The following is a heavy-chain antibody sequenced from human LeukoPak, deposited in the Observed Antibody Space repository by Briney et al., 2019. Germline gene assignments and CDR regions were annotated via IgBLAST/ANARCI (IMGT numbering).Heavy chain of an antibody. V-gene: IGHV4-59*01. CDR2: IYYSGST. D-gene: IGHD3-16*01. CDR3: ATSYYNYDRWDY. CDR1: GDSISSYY. J-gene: IGHJ4*02. Sequence: SETLSLTCTVSGDSISSYYWSWIRQPPGKGLEWIGYIYYSGSTNYNPSLQGRVTISVDTSRNQFSLNLTSVTAADTAVYYCATSYYNYDRWDYWGQGILVTVSS.